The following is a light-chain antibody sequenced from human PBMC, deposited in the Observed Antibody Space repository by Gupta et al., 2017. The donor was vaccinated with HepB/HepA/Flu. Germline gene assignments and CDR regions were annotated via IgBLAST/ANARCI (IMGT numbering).Light chain of an antibody. Sequence: DNVMTQSPLSLPVTPGEPASISCKSSQSLLYRNGHNYMDWYLQKPGQSPQILIYLGSYRASGVPDRFSDSGSGTDFTLKISRVEAEDVGVYYCMQALQTPITFGQGTRLEIK. V-gene: IGKV2-28*01. CDR1: QSLLYRNGHNY. J-gene: IGKJ5*01. CDR3: MQALQTPIT. CDR2: LGS.